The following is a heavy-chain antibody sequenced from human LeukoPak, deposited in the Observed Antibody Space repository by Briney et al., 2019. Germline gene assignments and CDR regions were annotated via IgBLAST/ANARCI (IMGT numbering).Heavy chain of an antibody. V-gene: IGHV1-69*13. D-gene: IGHD3-10*01. CDR1: GGTFSSYA. CDR3: VVDYGSGSRYYYYGMDV. J-gene: IGHJ6*02. Sequence: ASVKVSCKASGGTFSSYAISWVRQAPGQGLEWMGGIIPIFGTANYAQKFQGRVTITADESTSTAYMELSSLRSEDTAVYYCVVDYGSGSRYYYYGMDVWGQGTTVTVSS. CDR2: IIPIFGTA.